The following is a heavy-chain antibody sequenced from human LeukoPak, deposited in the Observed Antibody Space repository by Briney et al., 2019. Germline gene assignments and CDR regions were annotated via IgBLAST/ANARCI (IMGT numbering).Heavy chain of an antibody. CDR3: ARDSGGIDAFDI. CDR1: GGSISSGGYY. CDR2: IYHSGST. Sequence: SQSLSLTCTVSGGSISSGGYYWSWIRQPPGKGLEWIGYIYHSGSTYYNPSLKSRVTISVDRSKNQFSLKLSSVTAADTAVYYCARDSGGIDAFDIWGQGTMVTVSS. J-gene: IGHJ3*02. V-gene: IGHV4-30-2*01.